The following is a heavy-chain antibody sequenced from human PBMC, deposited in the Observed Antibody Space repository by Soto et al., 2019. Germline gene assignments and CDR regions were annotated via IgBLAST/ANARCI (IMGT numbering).Heavy chain of an antibody. CDR1: GFTFRNYD. J-gene: IGHJ6*02. CDR2: ISAAGDP. Sequence: EVQLVESGGGLVQPGGSLRLSCAASGFTFRNYDMHWVRQATGKGLEWVSGISAAGDPDYADYVEGRFSISRENTQNSLILKLNTLRVGDTSGFYCARTDRDFDGVYVWGQGTMVIVSS. CDR3: ARTDRDFDGVYV. D-gene: IGHD3-3*01. V-gene: IGHV3-13*05.